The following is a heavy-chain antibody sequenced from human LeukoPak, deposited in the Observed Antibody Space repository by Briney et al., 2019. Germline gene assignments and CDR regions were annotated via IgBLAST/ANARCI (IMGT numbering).Heavy chain of an antibody. CDR1: GYTFTCYY. Sequence: GASVKVSCKASGYTFTCYYMHWVRQAPGQGLEWMGWINPNSGGTNYAQKFQGRVTMTRDTSISTAYMELSRLRSDDTAVYYCAKIVTSGYQGDYWGQGTLVTVSS. CDR3: AKIVTSGYQGDY. CDR2: INPNSGGT. V-gene: IGHV1-2*02. D-gene: IGHD3-3*01. J-gene: IGHJ4*02.